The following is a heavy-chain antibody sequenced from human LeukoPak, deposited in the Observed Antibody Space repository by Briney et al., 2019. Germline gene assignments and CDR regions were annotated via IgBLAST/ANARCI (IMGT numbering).Heavy chain of an antibody. V-gene: IGHV4-34*01. J-gene: IGHJ5*02. Sequence: PSETLSLTCAVYGGSFNGYYWSWIRQPPGKGLEWIGEINHSGSNNYNPSLKSRVTISVDTSKSQFSLKLSSVTAADTAVYYCARSASYYDYVWGSYRPNWFDPWGQGTLVTVSS. CDR1: GGSFNGYY. D-gene: IGHD3-16*02. CDR2: INHSGSN. CDR3: ARSASYYDYVWGSYRPNWFDP.